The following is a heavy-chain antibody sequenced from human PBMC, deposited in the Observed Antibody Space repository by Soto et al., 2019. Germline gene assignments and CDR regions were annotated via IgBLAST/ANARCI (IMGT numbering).Heavy chain of an antibody. CDR3: ARRGPLWLQGYYYYYYMDV. CDR1: GGSFSGYY. V-gene: IGHV4-34*01. J-gene: IGHJ6*03. Sequence: SETLSLTCAVYGGSFSGYYWSWIRQPPGKGLEWIGEINHSGSTNYNPSLKSRVTISVDTSKNQFSLKLSSVTAADTAVYYCARRGPLWLQGYYYYYYMDVWGKGTTVTVSS. CDR2: INHSGST. D-gene: IGHD5-18*01.